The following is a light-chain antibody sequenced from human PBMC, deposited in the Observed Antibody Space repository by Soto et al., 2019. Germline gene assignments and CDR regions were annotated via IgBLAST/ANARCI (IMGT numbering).Light chain of an antibody. CDR2: DAS. J-gene: IGKJ5*01. V-gene: IGKV1-5*01. CDR1: QTISSW. CDR3: QQYHTSSIT. Sequence: DIQMTQSPSTLSASVGDRVTITCRASQTISSWLAWYRQKPGKAPNLLIYDASTLERGVPSRFSGTGSGTEFTLTIDRLQPDDFATYYCQQYHTSSITFGQGTR.